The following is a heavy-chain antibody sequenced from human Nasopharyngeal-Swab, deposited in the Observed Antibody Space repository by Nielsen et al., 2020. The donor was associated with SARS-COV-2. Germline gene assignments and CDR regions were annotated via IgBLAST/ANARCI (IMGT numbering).Heavy chain of an antibody. D-gene: IGHD1-26*01. CDR1: EFTMSRNG. CDR2: ISSSSSTS. CDR3: ARDVAIVGATLEN. V-gene: IGHV3-48*02. J-gene: IGHJ4*02. Sequence: GESLKISCAASEFTMSRNGMHWVRQAPGKGLEWVAYISSSSSTSYYADSVKGRFTISRDNPKNSLYLQMNSLGDEDTALYYCARDVAIVGATLENWGQGTLVTVSS.